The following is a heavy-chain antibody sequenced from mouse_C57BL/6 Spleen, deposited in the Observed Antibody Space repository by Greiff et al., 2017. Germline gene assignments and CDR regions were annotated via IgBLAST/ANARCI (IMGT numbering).Heavy chain of an antibody. CDR3: ARYWDRFAY. D-gene: IGHD4-1*01. CDR1: GYAFSSSW. V-gene: IGHV1-82*01. Sequence: VKLQQSGPELVKPGASVKISCKASGYAFSSSWMNWVKQRPGKGLEWIGRIYPGDGDTNYNGKFKGKATLTADKSSSTAYMQLSSLTSEDSAVYCCARYWDRFAYWGQGTLVTVSA. J-gene: IGHJ3*01. CDR2: IYPGDGDT.